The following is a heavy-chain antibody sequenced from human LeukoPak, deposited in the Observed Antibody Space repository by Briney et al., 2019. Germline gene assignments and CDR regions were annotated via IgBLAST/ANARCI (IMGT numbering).Heavy chain of an antibody. CDR2: ISNIGGST. V-gene: IGHV3-64D*08. D-gene: IGHD3-10*02. CDR1: GFSFSSYS. Sequence: GGSLTLSCSVSGFSFSSYSMHWVRQAPGKGLEYVSAISNIGGSTYYADSVKDRFTISRDNSRHTLDLQLSSRRAEETVGYGCVKVCSGSSYRRSRADSFDLGGRGTLVTVSS. CDR3: VKVCSGSSYRRSRADSFDL. J-gene: IGHJ4*02.